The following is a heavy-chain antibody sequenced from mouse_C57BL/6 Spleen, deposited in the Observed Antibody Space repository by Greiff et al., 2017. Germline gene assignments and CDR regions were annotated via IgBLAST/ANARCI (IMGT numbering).Heavy chain of an antibody. CDR1: GYSITSGYY. D-gene: IGHD1-3*01. CDR3: ARAGSSLDY. CDR2: ISSDGSN. Sequence: EVHLVESGPGLVKPSQSLSLTCSVTGYSITSGYYWNWIRQFPGNKLEWMGYISSDGSNNYNPSLKNRISITRDTSKNQFVLKLNSVTTVDTATYYRARAGSSLDYWGQGTTLTVSS. J-gene: IGHJ2*01. V-gene: IGHV3-6*01.